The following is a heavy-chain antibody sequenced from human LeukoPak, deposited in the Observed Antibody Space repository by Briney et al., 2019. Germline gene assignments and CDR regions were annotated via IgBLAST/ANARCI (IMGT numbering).Heavy chain of an antibody. CDR3: ARHYGP. CDR2: IYYSGST. V-gene: IGHV4-39*01. D-gene: IGHD3-16*01. CDR1: GGSISSYY. Sequence: SETLSLTCTVSGGSISSYYWSWIRQPPGKGLEWIGSIYYSGSTYYNPSLKSRVTISVDTSKNQFSLKLSSVTAADTAVYYCARHYGPWGLGTLVTVSS. J-gene: IGHJ5*02.